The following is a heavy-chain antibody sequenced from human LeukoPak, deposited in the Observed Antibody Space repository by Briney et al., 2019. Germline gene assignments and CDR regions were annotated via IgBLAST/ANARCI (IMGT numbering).Heavy chain of an antibody. CDR3: ARGRDQFGVVITRYYYYYYMDV. CDR2: INHSGST. Sequence: SETLSLTCAVYGGSFSGYYWSWIRQPPGKGLEWIGEINHSGSTNYNPSLKSRVTISVDTSKNQFSLKLSSVTAADTAVYYCARGRDQFGVVITRYYYYYYMDVWGKGTTVTVSS. J-gene: IGHJ6*03. V-gene: IGHV4-34*01. D-gene: IGHD3-3*01. CDR1: GGSFSGYY.